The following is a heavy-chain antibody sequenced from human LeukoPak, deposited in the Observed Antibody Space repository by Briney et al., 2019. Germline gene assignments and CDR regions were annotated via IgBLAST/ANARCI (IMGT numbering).Heavy chain of an antibody. CDR1: GFTFTSNW. J-gene: IGHJ6*02. V-gene: IGHV3-7*01. D-gene: IGHD1-1*01. CDR3: ARDRTTGTWGMDV. CDR2: ISPDGSEK. Sequence: GGSLRLSCAASGFTFTSNWMSWARQAPGKGLEWVANISPDGSEKYYVVSVKGRFTISRDNAKNSLYLQMNSLRAEDTAVYYCARDRTTGTWGMDVWGQGTTVAVSS.